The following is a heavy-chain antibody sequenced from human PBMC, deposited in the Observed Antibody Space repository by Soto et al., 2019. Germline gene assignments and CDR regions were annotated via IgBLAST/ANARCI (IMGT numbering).Heavy chain of an antibody. Sequence: SVKVSCKASGGTFSSYTISWVRQAPGQGLEWMGRIIPILGIANYAQKFQGRVTITADKSTSTAYMELSSLRSEDTAVYYCARGFTNGVWAYYFDYWGQGTLVTAPQ. CDR1: GGTFSSYT. CDR2: IIPILGIA. V-gene: IGHV1-69*02. D-gene: IGHD2-8*01. J-gene: IGHJ4*02. CDR3: ARGFTNGVWAYYFDY.